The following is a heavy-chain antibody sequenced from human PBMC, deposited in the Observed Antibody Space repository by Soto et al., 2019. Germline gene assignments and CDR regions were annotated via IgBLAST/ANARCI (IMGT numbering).Heavy chain of an antibody. J-gene: IGHJ3*02. D-gene: IGHD2-15*01. CDR2: ISSSSSYI. CDR1: GYSITSYC. CDR3: ARDDSYAFDI. Sequence: GPRSHYCAACGYSITSYCLNYDRQAPGKGLEWVSSISSSSSYIYYADSVKGRFTISRDNAKNSLYLQMNSLRAEDTAVYYCARDDSYAFDIWGQGTMVTVSS. V-gene: IGHV3-21*01.